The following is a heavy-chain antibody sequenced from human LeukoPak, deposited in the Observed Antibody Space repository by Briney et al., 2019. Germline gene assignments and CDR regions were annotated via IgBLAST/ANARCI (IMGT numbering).Heavy chain of an antibody. CDR3: ARDKGKKAINWFDP. Sequence: PGGSLRLSCAASGFTFNNYAMSWVRQAPGKGLEWVSAISGSGGSTYYADSVKGRFTISRDNAKNSIYLQMNSLRVEDTAVYYCARDKGKKAINWFDPWGQGTLVTVSS. J-gene: IGHJ5*02. V-gene: IGHV3-23*01. CDR1: GFTFNNYA. CDR2: ISGSGGST.